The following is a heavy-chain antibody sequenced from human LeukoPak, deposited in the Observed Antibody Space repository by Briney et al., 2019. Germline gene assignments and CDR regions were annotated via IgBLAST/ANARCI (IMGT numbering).Heavy chain of an antibody. Sequence: SETPSLTCTVSGNSLGDYYWSWIRQPAGKGLEWIGRIYTSGSTTYNPSLKSRVTTSVDTSKSQFSLNLMSVTAADTAVYYCTRDTGTTGEVKFDPWGQGTLVTVSS. J-gene: IGHJ5*02. CDR3: TRDTGTTGEVKFDP. V-gene: IGHV4-4*07. CDR1: GNSLGDYY. CDR2: IYTSGST. D-gene: IGHD4-17*01.